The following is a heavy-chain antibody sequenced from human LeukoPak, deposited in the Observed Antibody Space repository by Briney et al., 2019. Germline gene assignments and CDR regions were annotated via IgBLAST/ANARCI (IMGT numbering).Heavy chain of an antibody. CDR1: GFTFGNAW. D-gene: IGHD4-17*01. J-gene: IGHJ4*02. V-gene: IGHV3-15*01. CDR2: IKSKTDGGTT. CDR3: TTDPPIYGAPPFDY. Sequence: KTGGSLRLSCAASGFTFGNAWMSWVRQAPGKGLEWVGRIKSKTDGGTTDYAAPVKGRFTISRDDSKNTLYLQMNSLKTEDTAVYYCTTDPPIYGAPPFDYWGQGTLVTVSS.